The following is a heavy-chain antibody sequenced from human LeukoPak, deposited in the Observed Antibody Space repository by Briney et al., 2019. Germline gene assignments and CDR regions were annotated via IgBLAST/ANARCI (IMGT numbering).Heavy chain of an antibody. D-gene: IGHD4-17*01. J-gene: IGHJ4*02. V-gene: IGHV4-4*07. CDR3: ARDFGYGDYFFDD. CDR1: GGSISSYY. Sequence: SETLSLTCTVSGGSISSYYWSWIRQPAGEGLEWIGRLHTSGSTHYNPSLKSRVTMSVDTSKNQFSLKLSSVTAADTAVYYCARDFGYGDYFFDDWGQGTLVTVSS. CDR2: LHTSGST.